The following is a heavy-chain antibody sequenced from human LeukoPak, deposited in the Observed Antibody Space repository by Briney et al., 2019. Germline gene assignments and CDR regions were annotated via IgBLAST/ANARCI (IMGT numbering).Heavy chain of an antibody. CDR3: AADGWNGGRQDY. D-gene: IGHD2-15*01. Sequence: GGSLRLSCAASGFTVSSNYMNWVRRAPGKGLEWVSYISASGSPIYYADSVRGRFTISRDNARNSLYPQVNSLRAEDTAVYYCAADGWNGGRQDYWGQGTLVTVSS. J-gene: IGHJ4*02. V-gene: IGHV3-48*04. CDR1: GFTVSSNY. CDR2: ISASGSPI.